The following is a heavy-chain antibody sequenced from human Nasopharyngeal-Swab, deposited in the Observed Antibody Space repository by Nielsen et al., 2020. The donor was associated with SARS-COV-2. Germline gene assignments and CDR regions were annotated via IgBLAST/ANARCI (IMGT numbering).Heavy chain of an antibody. J-gene: IGHJ4*02. Sequence: SETLSLTCTVSGGSISSYYWSWIRQPAGKGLEWIGRIYTSGSTNYNPSLKSRVTISVDKSKNQFSLKLSSVTAADTAVYYCAREGWGMTTALFGGSGAYYFDYWGQGTLVTVSS. CDR1: GGSISSYY. CDR2: IYTSGST. CDR3: AREGWGMTTALFGGSGAYYFDY. D-gene: IGHD3-10*01. V-gene: IGHV4-4*07.